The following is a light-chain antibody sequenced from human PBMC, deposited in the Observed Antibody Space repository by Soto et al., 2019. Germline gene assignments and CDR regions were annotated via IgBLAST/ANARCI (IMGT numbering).Light chain of an antibody. J-gene: IGLJ1*01. Sequence: QSVLTQPPSASGTPGQRVTISCSGSSSNIGSNTVNWYQQLSGTAPKLLIYNNNQRPSGVPDRFSGSKSGTSASLAISGLQSEDEADYYCAAWDDSLNGLVFGTGTKVT. V-gene: IGLV1-44*01. CDR2: NNN. CDR3: AAWDDSLNGLV. CDR1: SSNIGSNT.